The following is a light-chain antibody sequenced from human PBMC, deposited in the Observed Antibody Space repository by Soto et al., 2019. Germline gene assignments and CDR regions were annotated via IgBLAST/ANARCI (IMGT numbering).Light chain of an antibody. J-gene: IGLJ1*01. CDR1: NSNIGAGYD. V-gene: IGLV1-40*01. CDR3: QSYDSRLRADV. Sequence: QSVLTQPPSVSGAPGQRVTISCTGSNSNIGAGYDVHWYLQLPGTAPKLLVYSNNNRPSGVPDRFSGSKSGTSASLAITGLQAEDEADYYCQSYDSRLRADVFGTGTKLTVL. CDR2: SNN.